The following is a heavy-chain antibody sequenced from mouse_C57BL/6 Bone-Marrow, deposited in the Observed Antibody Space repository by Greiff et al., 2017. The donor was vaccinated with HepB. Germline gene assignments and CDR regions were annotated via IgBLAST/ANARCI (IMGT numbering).Heavy chain of an antibody. D-gene: IGHD1-1*01. Sequence: EVKLQESGGGLVKPGGSLKLSCAASGFTFSSYAMSWVRQTPEKRLEWVATISDGGSYTYYPDNVKGRFTISRDNAKNNLYLQMSHLKSEDTAMYYCARDKISYDYWGQGTTLTVSS. J-gene: IGHJ2*01. CDR3: ARDKISYDY. CDR1: GFTFSSYA. CDR2: ISDGGSYT. V-gene: IGHV5-4*01.